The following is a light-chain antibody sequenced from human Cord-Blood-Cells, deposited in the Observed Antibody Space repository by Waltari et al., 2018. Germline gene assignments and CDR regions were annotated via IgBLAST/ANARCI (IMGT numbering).Light chain of an antibody. J-gene: IGLJ1*01. CDR3: SSYTSSSTLDV. CDR2: YVS. V-gene: IGLV2-14*01. CDR1: SSDVGGYNY. Sequence: QSALTQPASVSGSPGQSITISCTGTSSDVGGYNYVSWYQQHPGKAPKLMIYYVSNRPSGVSNRFSGSKSVNTASLTISGLQAEDEADYYCSSYTSSSTLDVFGTGTKVTVL.